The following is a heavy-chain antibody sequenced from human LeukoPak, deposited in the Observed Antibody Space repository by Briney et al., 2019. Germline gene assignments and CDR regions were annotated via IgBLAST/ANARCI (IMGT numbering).Heavy chain of an antibody. Sequence: GGSLRLSCTTSKFNFNNYGMTWVRQAPGKGPEWVSSISGSGGSTQYADSVKGRFTISRDNSKNTLYLQMNSLRAEDTAVYYCAKGSGVVPAAILDYWGQGTLVTVSS. CDR3: AKGSGVVPAAILDY. V-gene: IGHV3-23*01. CDR2: ISGSGGST. CDR1: KFNFNNYG. J-gene: IGHJ4*02. D-gene: IGHD2-2*02.